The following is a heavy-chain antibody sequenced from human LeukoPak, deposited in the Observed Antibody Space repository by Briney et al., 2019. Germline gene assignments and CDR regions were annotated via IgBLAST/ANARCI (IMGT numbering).Heavy chain of an antibody. CDR1: GFTLSSYA. V-gene: IGHV3-30-3*01. CDR2: ISYDGSNK. J-gene: IGHJ4*02. CDR3: ARDYSGTSVVAATCAGY. Sequence: PGGSLRLSCAASGFTLSSYAMHWVRQAPGKGLEWVAVISYDGSNKYYADSVKGRFTISRDNSKNTLYLQMNSLRAEDTAVYYCARDYSGTSVVAATCAGYWGQGTLVTVSS. D-gene: IGHD2-15*01.